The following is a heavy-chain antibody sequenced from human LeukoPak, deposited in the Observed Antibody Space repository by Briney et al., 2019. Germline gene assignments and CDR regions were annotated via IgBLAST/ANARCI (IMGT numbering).Heavy chain of an antibody. CDR2: ISSYSSYI. CDR3: AKPVAGDRYFDY. D-gene: IGHD3-16*01. J-gene: IGHJ4*02. Sequence: GGSLRLSCAASGFTFSSYSMNWVRQAPGKGLEWVSSISSYSSYIYYADSVRGRFTISRDNAKNSLYLQMNSLRAADTAVYYCAKPVAGDRYFDYWGQGTLVTVSS. V-gene: IGHV3-21*01. CDR1: GFTFSSYS.